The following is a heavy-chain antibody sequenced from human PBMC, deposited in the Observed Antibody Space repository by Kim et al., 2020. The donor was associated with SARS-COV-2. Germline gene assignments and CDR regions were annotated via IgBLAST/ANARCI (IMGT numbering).Heavy chain of an antibody. CDR3: ARDRVAGTLEVDLARWFDP. CDR2: INAGNGNT. D-gene: IGHD6-19*01. V-gene: IGHV1-3*01. J-gene: IGHJ5*02. CDR1: GYTFTSYA. Sequence: ASVKVSCKASGYTFTSYAMHWVRQAPGQRLEWMGWINAGNGNTKYSQKFQGRVTITRDTSASTAYMELSSLRSEDTAVYYCARDRVAGTLEVDLARWFDPWGQGTLVTVSS.